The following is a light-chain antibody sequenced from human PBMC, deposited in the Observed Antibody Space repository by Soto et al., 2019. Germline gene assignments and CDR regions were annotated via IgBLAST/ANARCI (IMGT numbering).Light chain of an antibody. CDR3: QQYSTYPLT. V-gene: IGKV2D-30*01. CDR1: QRLVDSDGDSH. CDR2: KVS. J-gene: IGKJ4*01. Sequence: DFVLTQTPLSLSVTRGQPASISCRSSQRLVDSDGDSHLNCFQQRPGRSPSRLIYKVSDWDSGVPDRFSGSGSGTDFTLTIDSLQPDDFATFYCQQYSTYPLTFGGGTKVDI.